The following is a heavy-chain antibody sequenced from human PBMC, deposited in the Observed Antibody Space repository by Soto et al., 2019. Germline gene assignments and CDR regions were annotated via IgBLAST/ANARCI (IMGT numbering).Heavy chain of an antibody. J-gene: IGHJ4*02. CDR2: IKADGSET. V-gene: IGHV3-7*03. D-gene: IGHD5-18*01. CDR1: GFSFSTYW. Sequence: EVDLVESGGGLVEPGGSLRLSCAASGFSFSTYWMSWFRQFPGTGLEWVANIKADGSETYYVDSVRGRFTISRDNAKTSLYLQMTSLRAADTAVYYCAKGGHIDFCGQGTLVTVSS. CDR3: AKGGHIDF.